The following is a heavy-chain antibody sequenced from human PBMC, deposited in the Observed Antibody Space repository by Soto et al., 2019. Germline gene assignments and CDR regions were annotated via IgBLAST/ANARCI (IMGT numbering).Heavy chain of an antibody. V-gene: IGHV1-69*12. Sequence: QVQLVQSGAEVKKPGSSVKVSCKASGGTFSSDSFSWVRQAPGQGLEWMGGIIPMFDTPIYAQKLQDRVTITADESTSTAYMQLSSLRSGDTAVYYCERSGGLDRDFNYWGQGSLVTVSS. CDR3: ERSGGLDRDFNY. D-gene: IGHD2-15*01. J-gene: IGHJ4*02. CDR2: IIPMFDTP. CDR1: GGTFSSDS.